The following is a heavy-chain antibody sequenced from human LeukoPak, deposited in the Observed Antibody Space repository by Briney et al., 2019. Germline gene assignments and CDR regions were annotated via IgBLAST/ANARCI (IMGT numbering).Heavy chain of an antibody. D-gene: IGHD6-19*01. CDR1: GFTFSSYG. Sequence: GGSLRLSCAASGFTFSSYGMHWVRQAPGKGLEWVAVISYDGCNKYYADSVKGRFTISRDNSKNTLYLQMNSLRAEDTAVYYCAKPDSSGWYYVDYWGQGTLVTVSS. CDR3: AKPDSSGWYYVDY. CDR2: ISYDGCNK. J-gene: IGHJ4*02. V-gene: IGHV3-30*18.